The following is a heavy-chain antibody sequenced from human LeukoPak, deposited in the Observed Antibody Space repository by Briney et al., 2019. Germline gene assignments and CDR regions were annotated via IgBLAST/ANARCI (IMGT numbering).Heavy chain of an antibody. Sequence: ASVKVSCKASGYTFTSYDINWVRQATGQGLEWMGWMNPNSGNTGYAQKFQGRVTMTRNTSISTAYMELSSLRSEDTAVYYCASLPLAAAGNYYYGMDVWGQGTTVTVSS. D-gene: IGHD6-13*01. CDR1: GYTFTSYD. J-gene: IGHJ6*02. CDR2: MNPNSGNT. CDR3: ASLPLAAAGNYYYGMDV. V-gene: IGHV1-8*01.